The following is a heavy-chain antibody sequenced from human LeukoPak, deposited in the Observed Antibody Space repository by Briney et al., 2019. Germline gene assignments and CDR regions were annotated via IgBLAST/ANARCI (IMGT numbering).Heavy chain of an antibody. Sequence: SQTLSLTCTVSGGSISSGGHYWSWIRQPAGKGLEYLGRISSTGSTNYNPSLRSRVTISVDTSKNHFSLRLSSVTAADTAVYYCARGPYSDFWSGYPYFDYWGQGTLVTVSS. J-gene: IGHJ4*02. CDR3: ARGPYSDFWSGYPYFDY. CDR1: GGSISSGGHY. D-gene: IGHD3-3*01. CDR2: ISSTGST. V-gene: IGHV4-61*02.